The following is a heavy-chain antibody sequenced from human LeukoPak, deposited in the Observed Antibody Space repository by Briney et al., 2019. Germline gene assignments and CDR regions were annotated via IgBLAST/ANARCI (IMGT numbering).Heavy chain of an antibody. CDR1: GFTFSSFA. J-gene: IGHJ4*02. V-gene: IGHV3-30*04. Sequence: GGTLRLSCAASGFTFSSFAMHWVRHAPAKGQGWVAVISYDGSQKYYADSAMGRFTISRDNSTNTLCLQMNSLRAEDTAVYYCAKDAGTSRLFYFDYWGQGTLVTVSS. CDR2: ISYDGSQK. CDR3: AKDAGTSRLFYFDY.